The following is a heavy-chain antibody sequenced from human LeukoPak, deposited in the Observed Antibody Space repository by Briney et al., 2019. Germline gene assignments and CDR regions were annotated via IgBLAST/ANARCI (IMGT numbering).Heavy chain of an antibody. CDR2: IYHSGST. Sequence: TSQTLSLTCTVSGGSISSGGYYWSWIRQPPGKGLEWIGYIYHSGSTYYNPSLKSRVTISVDRSKNQFSLKLSSVIAADTAVYYCASGDSVAGDYWGQGTLVTVSS. CDR1: GGSISSGGYY. J-gene: IGHJ4*02. V-gene: IGHV4-30-2*01. CDR3: ASGDSVAGDY. D-gene: IGHD6-19*01.